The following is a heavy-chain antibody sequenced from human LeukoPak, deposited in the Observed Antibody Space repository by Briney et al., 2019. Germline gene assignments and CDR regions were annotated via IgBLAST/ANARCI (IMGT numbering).Heavy chain of an antibody. J-gene: IGHJ4*02. D-gene: IGHD3-10*01. V-gene: IGHV3-30-3*01. CDR3: ARVPFGELFSYFDY. Sequence: PGGSLRLSCAASGFTFSSYAMHWVRQAPGKGLEWVAVISYDGSNKYYADSVKGRFTISRDNSKNTLYLQMNSLRAEDTAVYYCARVPFGELFSYFDYWGQGTLATVPS. CDR1: GFTFSSYA. CDR2: ISYDGSNK.